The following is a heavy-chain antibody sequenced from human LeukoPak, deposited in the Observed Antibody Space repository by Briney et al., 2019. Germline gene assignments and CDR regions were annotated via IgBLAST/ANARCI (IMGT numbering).Heavy chain of an antibody. CDR1: GFTFSSYG. CDR3: AKDQFVVVPATDAFDI. CDR2: IRYDGSNK. Sequence: PGGSLRRYCAASGFTFSSYGMHWVGQAPGEGLEWMAFIRYDGSNKYYADSVKGRFTISRDNSKNTLYLQMNSLRAEDTAVYYCAKDQFVVVPATDAFDIWGQGTMVTVSS. J-gene: IGHJ3*02. V-gene: IGHV3-30*02. D-gene: IGHD2-2*01.